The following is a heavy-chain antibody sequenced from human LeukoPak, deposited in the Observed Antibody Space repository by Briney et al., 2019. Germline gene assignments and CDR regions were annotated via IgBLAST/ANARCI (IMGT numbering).Heavy chain of an antibody. CDR2: ISPSGGGT. V-gene: IGHV3-23*01. CDR3: ARDIGFGELVDY. CDR1: GFTFSSYG. Sequence: GGSLRLSCAASGFTFSSYGMNWVRQAPGKGLEWISGISPSGGGTYYADFVKGRFTISRDDSKNTLYLQMNSLRGDDTAVYYCARDIGFGELVDYWGQGTLVTVSS. D-gene: IGHD3-10*01. J-gene: IGHJ4*02.